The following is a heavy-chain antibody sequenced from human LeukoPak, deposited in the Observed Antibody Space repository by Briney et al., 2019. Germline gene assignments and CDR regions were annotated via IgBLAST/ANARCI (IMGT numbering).Heavy chain of an antibody. D-gene: IGHD3-10*01. Sequence: GGSLGLSCAASGFAASGFTFSTFGMHWVRQAPGKGLEWVAFIRYDGSNKYYADSVKGRFTISRDNSKNTLYVQMNSLRAEDTAVYYCAKNFYGSGSYLEGRFDYWGQGTLVTVSS. V-gene: IGHV3-30*02. CDR1: GFTFSTFG. CDR2: IRYDGSNK. CDR3: AKNFYGSGSYLEGRFDY. J-gene: IGHJ4*02.